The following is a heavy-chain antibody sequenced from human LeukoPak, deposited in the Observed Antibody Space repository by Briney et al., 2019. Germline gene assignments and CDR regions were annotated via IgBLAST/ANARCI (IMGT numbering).Heavy chain of an antibody. V-gene: IGHV4-61*02. J-gene: IGHJ4*02. CDR1: GGSISSGSYY. D-gene: IGHD3-3*01. CDR3: ARGANDFWSGYYLDY. Sequence: SQTLSLTCTVSGGSISSGSYYWSWIRQPAGKGLEWIGRIYTSGSTNYNPSLKSRVTISVDTSKNQFSLKLSSVTAADTAVYYCARGANDFWSGYYLDYWGQGTLVSVSS. CDR2: IYTSGST.